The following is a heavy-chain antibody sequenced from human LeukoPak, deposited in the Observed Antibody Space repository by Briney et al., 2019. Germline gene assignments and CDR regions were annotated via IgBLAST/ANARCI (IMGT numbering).Heavy chain of an antibody. V-gene: IGHV3-23*01. J-gene: IGHJ6*03. CDR3: AKNSRDSSGYYFKYYYYYYMDV. Sequence: GESLRLSCAASGFTFSSYAMSWVRQAPGKGLEWVSAISDSGGSTYYADSVKGRFTISRDNSKNTLYLQMNSLRAEDTAVYYCAKNSRDSSGYYFKYYYYYYMDVWGKGTTVTVSS. CDR2: ISDSGGST. D-gene: IGHD3-22*01. CDR1: GFTFSSYA.